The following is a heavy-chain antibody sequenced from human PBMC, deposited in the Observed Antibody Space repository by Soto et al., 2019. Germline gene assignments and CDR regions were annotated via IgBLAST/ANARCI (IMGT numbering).Heavy chain of an antibody. V-gene: IGHV4-31*03. CDR1: GGSISSGGYY. J-gene: IGHJ4*02. D-gene: IGHD1-26*01. CDR2: IYYSGST. Sequence: QVQLQESGPGLVKPSQTLSLTCTVSGGSISSGGYYWSWILQHPGKGLEWIGYIYYSGSTYYNPSLKSRVTISVDRSMNHAALKQSSLTAADTAVYYCARYSGSYYVTIDYWGQGTLVTVSS. CDR3: ARYSGSYYVTIDY.